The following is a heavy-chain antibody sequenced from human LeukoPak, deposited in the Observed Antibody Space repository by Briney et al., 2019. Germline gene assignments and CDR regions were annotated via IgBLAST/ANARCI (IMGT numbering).Heavy chain of an antibody. CDR2: ISGSGGST. CDR1: GVTLSSYA. D-gene: IGHD3-10*01. V-gene: IGHV3-23*01. CDR3: AKALVRGVRFDY. J-gene: IGHJ4*02. Sequence: GGSLRLSCAASGVTLSSYAMSWVRQAPGKGLEWVSAISGSGGSTYYADSVKGRFTISRDNSKNTLYLQMNSLRAEDTAVYYCAKALVRGVRFDYWGQGTLVTVSS.